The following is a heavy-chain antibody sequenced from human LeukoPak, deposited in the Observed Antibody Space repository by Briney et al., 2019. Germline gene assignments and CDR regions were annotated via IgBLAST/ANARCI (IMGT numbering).Heavy chain of an antibody. D-gene: IGHD3-22*01. CDR2: IYYSGST. J-gene: IGHJ4*02. CDR1: GGSISSGGYY. V-gene: IGHV4-31*03. Sequence: SETLSLTCTVSGGSISSGGYYWSWIRQHPGKGLEWIGYIYYSGSTYYNPSLKSRVTISVDTSKNQFSLKLSSVTAADTAVYYCAREADGSGGYFDYWGQGTLVTVSS. CDR3: AREADGSGGYFDY.